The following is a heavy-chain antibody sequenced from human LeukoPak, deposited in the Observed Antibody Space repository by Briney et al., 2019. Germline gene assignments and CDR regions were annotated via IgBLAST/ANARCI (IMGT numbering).Heavy chain of an antibody. CDR2: IKQDGSEK. V-gene: IGHV3-7*01. CDR1: GFTFSSYW. J-gene: IGHJ4*02. Sequence: PGGSLRLSCAASGFTFSSYWMSWVRQAPGKGLEWVANIKQDGSEKYYVDSVKGRFTISRDNSKNTLYLQMGSLRAEDMAVYYCARGSRNHYDGSGYYHYWGQGTLVTVSS. D-gene: IGHD3-22*01. CDR3: ARGSRNHYDGSGYYHY.